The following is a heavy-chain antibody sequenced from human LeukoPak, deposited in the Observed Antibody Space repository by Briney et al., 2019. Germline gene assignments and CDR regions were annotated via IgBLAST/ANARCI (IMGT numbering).Heavy chain of an antibody. D-gene: IGHD2-15*01. CDR3: ARRFCSGGSCYSDRGAFDI. CDR2: IYYSGST. Sequence: SETLSLTCTVSGGSISSSSYYWDWIRQPPGKGLEWIGSIYYSGSTYYNPSLQTRVTMSVDTSKNQFSLKLSSVTAADTALYYCARRFCSGGSCYSDRGAFDIWGQGTVVTVSS. J-gene: IGHJ3*02. V-gene: IGHV4-39*07. CDR1: GGSISSSSYY.